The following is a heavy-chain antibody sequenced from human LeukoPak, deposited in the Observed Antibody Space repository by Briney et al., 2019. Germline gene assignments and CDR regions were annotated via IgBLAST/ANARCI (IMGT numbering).Heavy chain of an antibody. CDR3: ARQVGVRGVHDY. V-gene: IGHV4-39*01. J-gene: IGHJ4*02. D-gene: IGHD3-10*01. CDR2: IYYSGST. Sequence: SETLSLTCTVSGGSISSSSYYWGWIRQPPGKGLEWIGSIYYSGSTYYNPSLKSRVTISVDTSKNQFSLKLSSVTAADTAVYYCARQVGVRGVHDYWGQGTLVTVSS. CDR1: GGSISSSSYY.